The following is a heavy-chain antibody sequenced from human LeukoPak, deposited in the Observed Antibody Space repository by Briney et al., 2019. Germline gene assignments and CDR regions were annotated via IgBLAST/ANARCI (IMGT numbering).Heavy chain of an antibody. V-gene: IGHV3-43*02. D-gene: IGHD6-13*01. Sequence: PGGSLGLSCAAPGFMFHDYAIHWVRQARGKGLEWVSLISGDGGSTFYADPVKGRFTISRDNARNSLYLQINSLRAEDTAVYYCASPPVAAGGNVYFQHWGQGTLVAVSS. CDR2: ISGDGGST. CDR1: GFMFHDYA. J-gene: IGHJ1*01. CDR3: ASPPVAAGGNVYFQH.